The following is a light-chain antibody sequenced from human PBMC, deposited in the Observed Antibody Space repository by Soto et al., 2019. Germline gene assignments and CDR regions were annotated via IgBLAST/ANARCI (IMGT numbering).Light chain of an antibody. CDR1: QNVITY. V-gene: IGKV1-39*01. Sequence: DIQMTQSPSSLSASVGDRVTITCRASQNVITYLNWYQKKPGKAPKLLTYAASSLQSGVPLRFSGSGSGTTFILTISSLQHEDFATYFCQQTHAVPRTFGQGTKVDIK. J-gene: IGKJ1*01. CDR2: AAS. CDR3: QQTHAVPRT.